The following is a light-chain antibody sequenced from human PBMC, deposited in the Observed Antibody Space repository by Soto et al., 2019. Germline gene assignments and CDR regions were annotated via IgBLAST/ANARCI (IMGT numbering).Light chain of an antibody. CDR2: GAS. CDR3: QQYGSSPT. CDR1: QSVSSSY. V-gene: IGKV3-20*01. Sequence: ELVLTQSPGTLSLSAGERATLSCRASQSVSSSYLAWYQQKPGQAPRLLIYGASSRATGIQDRFSGSGSGTDFPLTISRLEPEDFAVYYCQQYGSSPTFGQGTKVDIK. J-gene: IGKJ1*01.